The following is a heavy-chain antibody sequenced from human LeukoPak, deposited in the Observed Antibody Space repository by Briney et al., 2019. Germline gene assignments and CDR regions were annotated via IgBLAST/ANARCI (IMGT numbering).Heavy chain of an antibody. V-gene: IGHV3-21*01. D-gene: IGHD3-10*02. Sequence: GGSLRLSCAASGFTFSSYNMNWVRQAPGKGLEWVSSISSSSNYIYYADSVKGRFTISRDNAKNSLYLQMNSLRAEDTAVYYCAELGITMIGGVWGKGTTVTISS. CDR2: ISSSSNYI. CDR3: AELGITMIGGV. J-gene: IGHJ6*04. CDR1: GFTFSSYN.